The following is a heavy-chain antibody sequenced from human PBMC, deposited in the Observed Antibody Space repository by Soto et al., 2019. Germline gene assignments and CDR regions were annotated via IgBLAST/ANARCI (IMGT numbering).Heavy chain of an antibody. CDR1: GGTFSSYT. J-gene: IGHJ4*02. CDR3: ARGITAAGTANIFKEY. Sequence: GASVKVSCKASGGTFSSYTISWVRQAPGQGLEWMGRIIPILGIANYAQKFQGRVTITADKSTSTAYMELSSLRSEDTAVYYCARGITAAGTANIFKEYWGQGTLVTVSS. V-gene: IGHV1-69*02. D-gene: IGHD6-13*01. CDR2: IIPILGIA.